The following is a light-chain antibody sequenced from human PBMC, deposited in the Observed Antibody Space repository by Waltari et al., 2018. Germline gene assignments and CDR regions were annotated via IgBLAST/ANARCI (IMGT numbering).Light chain of an antibody. CDR2: RDT. V-gene: IGLV3-1*01. J-gene: IGLJ2*01. CDR1: KLGSKS. CDR3: QAWDFTVV. Sequence: SYELTQPPSVAVSPGQTASISCSGDKLGSKSACWYHQTPGQSPVLVIYRDTKRPSGIPDRFSGSKSGNTATLTISGTQAMDEADYYCQAWDFTVVFGGGTKLTVL.